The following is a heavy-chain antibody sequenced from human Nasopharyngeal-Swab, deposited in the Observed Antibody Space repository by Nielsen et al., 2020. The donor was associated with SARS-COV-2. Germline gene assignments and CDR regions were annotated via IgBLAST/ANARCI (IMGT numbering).Heavy chain of an antibody. Sequence: SVKVSCKASGGTFSSYSISWVRQAPGQGLEWMGGIIPIFGTANYAQKFQGRVTIIADKSTSTAYMELSSLRSEDTAVYYCASTPNYYDSSGYYFDYWGQGTLVTVSS. CDR2: IIPIFGTA. J-gene: IGHJ4*02. V-gene: IGHV1-69*06. CDR1: GGTFSSYS. D-gene: IGHD3-22*01. CDR3: ASTPNYYDSSGYYFDY.